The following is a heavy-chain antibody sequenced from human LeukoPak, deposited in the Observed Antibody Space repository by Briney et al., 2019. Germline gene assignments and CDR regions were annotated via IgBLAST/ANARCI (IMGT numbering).Heavy chain of an antibody. CDR2: INHSGST. D-gene: IGHD5-18*01. CDR1: GGSFSGYY. CDR3: ARGGYSYGLKAFDI. V-gene: IGHV4-34*01. Sequence: PSETLSLTCAVYGGSFSGYYWSWIRQPPGKGLEWIGEINHSGSTNYNPSLKSRVTISVDTSKNQFSLRLSSVTAADTAVYYCARGGYSYGLKAFDIWGQGTKVTVSS. J-gene: IGHJ3*02.